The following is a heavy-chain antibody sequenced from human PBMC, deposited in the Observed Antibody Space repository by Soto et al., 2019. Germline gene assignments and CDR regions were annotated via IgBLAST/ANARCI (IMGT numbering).Heavy chain of an antibody. CDR2: ISSSSSYT. D-gene: IGHD3-16*01. CDR1: GFTFSDYY. Sequence: GGSLRLSCAASGFTFSDYYMSWIRQAPGKGLEWVSYISSSSSYTNYADSVKGRFTISRDNAKNSLYLQMNSLRAEDTAVYYCASTKGKYVRDGMDVWGQGTTVTVSS. V-gene: IGHV3-11*06. J-gene: IGHJ6*02. CDR3: ASTKGKYVRDGMDV.